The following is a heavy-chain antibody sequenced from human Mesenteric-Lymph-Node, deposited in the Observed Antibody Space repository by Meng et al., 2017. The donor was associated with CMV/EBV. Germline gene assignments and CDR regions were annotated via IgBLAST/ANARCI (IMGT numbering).Heavy chain of an antibody. V-gene: IGHV3-7*01. CDR1: GFTFSSYG. J-gene: IGHJ4*02. CDR2: RKQDGSEI. Sequence: GESLKISCAASGFTFSSYGMHWVRQTPGKGLEWVANRKQDGSEIYYVDSVKGRFTISRDNAKNSLSLQMSSLRAEDTAVYYCAREGMTTADFDFWGQGTLVTVSS. CDR3: AREGMTTADFDF. D-gene: IGHD1-14*01.